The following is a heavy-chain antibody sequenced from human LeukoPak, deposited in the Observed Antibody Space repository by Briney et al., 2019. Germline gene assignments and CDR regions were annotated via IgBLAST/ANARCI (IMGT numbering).Heavy chain of an antibody. CDR1: GFTFSSYA. V-gene: IGHV3-23*01. D-gene: IGHD2-2*02. Sequence: GGSLRLSCAASGFTFSSYAMNWVRQAPGKRLEWVSVLSDSGGVTYYADSVKGRFTISRDNSKNTLYLQMNSLRAEDTAVYYCAKGSSNGCYSPIDYWGQGTLVTVPS. CDR3: AKGSSNGCYSPIDY. CDR2: LSDSGGVT. J-gene: IGHJ4*02.